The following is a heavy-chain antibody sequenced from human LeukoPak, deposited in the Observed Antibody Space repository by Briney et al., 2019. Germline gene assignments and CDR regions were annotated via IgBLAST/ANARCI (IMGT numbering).Heavy chain of an antibody. J-gene: IGHJ4*02. D-gene: IGHD6-13*01. Sequence: SETLSLTCTVSGGPINNYYGSWIRQPPGKGLEWIGYISYSGSTRYNPSLESRLTISVDTSKNQFSLRLGSVTVADTAGYYCAKSYISSWSDFDYWGQGALVIVSS. V-gene: IGHV4-59*01. CDR1: GGPINNYY. CDR2: ISYSGST. CDR3: AKSYISSWSDFDY.